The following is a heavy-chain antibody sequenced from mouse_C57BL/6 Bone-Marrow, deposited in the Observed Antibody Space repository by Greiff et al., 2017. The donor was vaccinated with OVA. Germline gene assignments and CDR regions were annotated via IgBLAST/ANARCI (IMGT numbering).Heavy chain of an antibody. V-gene: IGHV1-72*01. CDR1: GYTFTSYW. D-gene: IGHD1-1*01. CDR3: AICTVVDNPFEY. Sequence: QVQLQQSGAELVKPGASVKLSCKASGYTFTSYWMHWVKQRPGRGLEWIGMIDPDSGGTKYNEKFKSKATLTADNSSSTAYMQLSSLTSEDSAVFCGAICTVVDNPFEYWGQGTLVTVSA. J-gene: IGHJ3*01. CDR2: IDPDSGGT.